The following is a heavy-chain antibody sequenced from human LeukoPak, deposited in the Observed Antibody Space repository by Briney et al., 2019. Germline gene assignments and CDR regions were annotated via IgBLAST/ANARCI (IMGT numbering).Heavy chain of an antibody. CDR2: VYYSRST. CDR3: ARGWDSSGFSFDY. D-gene: IGHD3-22*01. J-gene: IGHJ4*02. V-gene: IGHV4-59*01. CDR1: GDSISSYF. Sequence: SETLSLTCTVSGDSISSYFWSWIRQPLGKALEWIGYVYYSRSTKYNASLKSRVSISGDTSKNQFSLKLNSVTAADTAVYYCARGWDSSGFSFDYWGRGALVTVSS.